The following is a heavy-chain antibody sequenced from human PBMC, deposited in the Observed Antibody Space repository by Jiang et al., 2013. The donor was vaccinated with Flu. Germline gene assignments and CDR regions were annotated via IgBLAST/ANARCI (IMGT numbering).Heavy chain of an antibody. CDR1: GFTFSRDT. CDR2: ISRDSKYI. CDR3: AREKPSKTYVHYFGMDV. Sequence: VQLVESGGGLVKPGESLRLSCAASGFTFSRDTMNWVRQAPGKGLEWVASISRDSKYIYYADSLKGRISISRDNARSSLFLQMYSLRAEDSAVYYCAREKPSKTYVHYFGMDVWGQGTTVTVTS. J-gene: IGHJ6*02. D-gene: IGHD4-11*01. V-gene: IGHV3-21*01.